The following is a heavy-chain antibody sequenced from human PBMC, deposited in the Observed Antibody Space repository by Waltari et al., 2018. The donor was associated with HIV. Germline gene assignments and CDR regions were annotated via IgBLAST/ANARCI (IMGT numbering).Heavy chain of an antibody. D-gene: IGHD3-3*01. CDR3: AKELQFLRRYFGMDV. Sequence: QVQLVESGGGVVQPGWSLILSCAASEFTFSSDGLPWGRQAPGKGLEWVAFIRHDGSNKDYADSVKGRFTITRDNPKNTLYLQMNSLRAEDTAMYYCAKELQFLRRYFGMDVWGQGTTVTVSS. CDR1: EFTFSSDG. J-gene: IGHJ6*02. CDR2: IRHDGSNK. V-gene: IGHV3-30*02.